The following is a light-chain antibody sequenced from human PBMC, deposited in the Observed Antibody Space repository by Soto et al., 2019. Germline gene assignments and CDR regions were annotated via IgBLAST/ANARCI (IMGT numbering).Light chain of an antibody. V-gene: IGKV3-20*01. CDR1: QSVRSNN. CDR2: GAS. Sequence: EIVLTQSPGTLSLSPGERATLSCRASQSVRSNNLAWYQQKPGHAPSLLIYGASSRATGVPDRFSGSGSGTDFTLTISRLKPEDFAVYYCQQYGSTPRTFGQGTKLEIK. J-gene: IGKJ2*01. CDR3: QQYGSTPRT.